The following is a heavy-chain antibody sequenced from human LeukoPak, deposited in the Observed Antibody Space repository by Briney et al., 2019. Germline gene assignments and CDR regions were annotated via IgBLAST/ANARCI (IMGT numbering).Heavy chain of an antibody. D-gene: IGHD7-27*01. CDR1: GGSISDSRYY. CDR3: ARHRLTGNQGRGWFDP. J-gene: IGHJ5*02. V-gene: IGHV4-39*01. CDR2: IYDSGTT. Sequence: SETLSLTCSVSGGSISDSRYYWGWIRQPPGKGLEWIGSIYDSGTTHCNPSLKSRVTISEDTSKNQFSLKLSSVTAADTGVYYCARHRLTGNQGRGWFDPWGQGTLVTVSS.